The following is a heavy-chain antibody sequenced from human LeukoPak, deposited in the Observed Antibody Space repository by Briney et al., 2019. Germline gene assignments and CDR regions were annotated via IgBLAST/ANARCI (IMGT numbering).Heavy chain of an antibody. D-gene: IGHD2/OR15-2a*01. V-gene: IGHV3-30*02. Sequence: GGSLRLSCVASGFTFNSYGMNWVRQAPGKELEWVSFLRYDGRNQHYADSVGGRFTISRDNPNNTLYLQMNNLRPEDTAVYYCAKAPGAGPPLYYFDNWGQGTLVPV. CDR1: GFTFNSYG. CDR2: LRYDGRNQ. CDR3: AKAPGAGPPLYYFDN. J-gene: IGHJ4*02.